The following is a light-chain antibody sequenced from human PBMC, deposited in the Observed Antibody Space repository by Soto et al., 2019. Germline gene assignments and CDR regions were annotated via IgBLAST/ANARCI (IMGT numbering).Light chain of an antibody. CDR2: DAF. V-gene: IGKV1-33*01. J-gene: IGKJ5*01. Sequence: IQMTQSPSSLSASVGDRVTITCQASQDISHYLNWYQQKPGKAPKLLIYDAFNLETGVPSRFSGSGSGTEFTLTISSLQPDDFATYYCQQYNSYPITFGQGTRLEI. CDR1: QDISHY. CDR3: QQYNSYPIT.